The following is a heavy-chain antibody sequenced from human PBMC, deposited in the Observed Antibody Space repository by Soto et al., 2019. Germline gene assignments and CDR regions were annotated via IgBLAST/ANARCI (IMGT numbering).Heavy chain of an antibody. J-gene: IGHJ4*02. D-gene: IGHD6-19*01. Sequence: QVQLVESGGGVVQPGRSLRLSCAASGFTFSRYAMHWVRQAPGKGLEWVAVISYDESNKYYADSVKGRFTISRDNAKNTLYLQMNSRRAEDTDVYYCARDHYISGWYYFEYWGQGTLVTVSS. CDR2: ISYDESNK. CDR1: GFTFSRYA. CDR3: ARDHYISGWYYFEY. V-gene: IGHV3-30-3*01.